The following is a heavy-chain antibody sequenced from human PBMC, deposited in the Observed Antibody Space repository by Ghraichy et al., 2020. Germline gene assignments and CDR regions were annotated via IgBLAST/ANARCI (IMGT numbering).Heavy chain of an antibody. J-gene: IGHJ6*02. D-gene: IGHD2-15*01. V-gene: IGHV3-23*01. CDR2: ISGSGGST. CDR3: AKPYRSGYHYYGMDV. CDR1: GFTFSSYA. Sequence: GGSLRLSCAASGFTFSSYAMSWVRQAPGKGLEWVSAISGSGGSTYYADSVKGRFTISRDNSKNTLYLQMNSLRAEDTAVYYCAKPYRSGYHYYGMDVWGQGTTVTVSS.